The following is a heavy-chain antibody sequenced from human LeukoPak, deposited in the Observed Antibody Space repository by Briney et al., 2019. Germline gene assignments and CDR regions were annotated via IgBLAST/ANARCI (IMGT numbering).Heavy chain of an antibody. CDR2: IMPVLDTE. CDR1: DGSLRRYA. CDR3: AARDKGNDFLSYHAMDV. D-gene: IGHD1-1*01. J-gene: IGHJ6*04. Sequence: SVKVSCKTSDGSLRRYAFAWVGQAPGQGLEWLGGIMPVLDTEDVAQGFQGRVTITADRSTSRTYMELRSLRPEDTALYYCAARDKGNDFLSYHAMDVWGNGTTVTVSS. V-gene: IGHV1-69*06.